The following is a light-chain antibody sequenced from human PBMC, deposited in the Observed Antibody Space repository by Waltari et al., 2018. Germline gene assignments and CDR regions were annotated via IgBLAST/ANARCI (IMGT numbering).Light chain of an antibody. CDR2: DAT. CDR1: QGISNY. J-gene: IGKJ1*01. CDR3: LQHNSYPRP. Sequence: DIQMTQSPSAMSASVGDRHTITCRASQGISNYLAWFQQKPGKVPKRLSYDATSLQSGVPSRFSGSGSGTEFTLTSSSLQPEDCATYYCLQHNSYPRPFGQGTKVEIK. V-gene: IGKV1-17*03.